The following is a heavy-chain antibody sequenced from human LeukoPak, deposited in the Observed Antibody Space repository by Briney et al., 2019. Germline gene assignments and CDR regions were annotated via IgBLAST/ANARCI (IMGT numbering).Heavy chain of an antibody. J-gene: IGHJ6*03. CDR2: IYDSEST. CDR1: DLNMMHYY. CDR3: ARVLQNYYYLDV. Sequence: PSETLSLTCAVYDLNMMHYYWSWVRQPPGKGLEWIGNIYDSESTHYKSSLKSRVTISVDTSKNQFSLRLSSVTAADTAVYYCARVLQNYYYLDVWGKGTTVTVSS. V-gene: IGHV4-59*01. D-gene: IGHD3-3*01.